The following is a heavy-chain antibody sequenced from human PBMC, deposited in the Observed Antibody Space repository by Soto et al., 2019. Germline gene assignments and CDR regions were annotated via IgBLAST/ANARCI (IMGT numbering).Heavy chain of an antibody. J-gene: IGHJ4*02. V-gene: IGHV5-10-1*03. Sequence: EVQLVPSGTEVKKPGESLTISCQASGYSFTTYWITWVRQLPGKGLEWMGNFDPTVSFANYSPSFQGHVTFSTDQSISTAYLQWSSLKASDTAMYYCARHEEDRFRAYWGQGTLVTVSS. CDR1: GYSFTTYW. CDR2: FDPTVSFA. CDR3: ARHEEDRFRAY. D-gene: IGHD3-10*01.